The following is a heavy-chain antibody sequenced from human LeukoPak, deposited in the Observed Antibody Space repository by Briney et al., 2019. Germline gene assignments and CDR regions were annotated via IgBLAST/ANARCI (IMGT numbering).Heavy chain of an antibody. D-gene: IGHD3-10*01. CDR3: AKSPPDSPVINFDY. CDR2: ISGSGGST. V-gene: IGHV3-23*01. J-gene: IGHJ4*02. CDR1: GFTFSSYA. Sequence: GGSLRLSCAASGFTFSSYAMTWVRQAPGKGLEWVSAISGSGGSTYYADSVKGWFTISRDNSKNTLYLRMNSLRAEDTAVYYCAKSPPDSPVINFDYWGQGTLVTVSS.